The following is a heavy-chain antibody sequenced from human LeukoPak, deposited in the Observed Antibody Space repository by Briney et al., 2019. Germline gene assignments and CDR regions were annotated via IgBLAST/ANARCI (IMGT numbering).Heavy chain of an antibody. V-gene: IGHV4-30-4*07. CDR1: AASISSGGYS. CDR3: ARGMAHFDY. CDR2: IDYSGST. D-gene: IGHD5-24*01. J-gene: IGHJ4*02. Sequence: SETLSLTCAVSAASISSGGYSWSWIRQPPGKGLEWIGYIDYSGSTYYNPSLKSRVTISEDMSKNQFSLKLSSVTAADTAVYYCARGMAHFDYWGQGTLVTVSS.